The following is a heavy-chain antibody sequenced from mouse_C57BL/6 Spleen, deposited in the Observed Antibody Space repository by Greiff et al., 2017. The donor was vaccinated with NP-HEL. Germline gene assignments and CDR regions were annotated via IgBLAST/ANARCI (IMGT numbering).Heavy chain of an antibody. J-gene: IGHJ3*01. CDR2: IDPENGDT. CDR1: GFIIKDDY. CDR3: TEGNYYGSSWGFAY. V-gene: IGHV14-4*01. Sequence: EVQLVESGAELVRPGASVKLSCTASGFIIKDDYMHWVKQRPEQGLEWIGWIDPENGDTEYASKFQGKATITADTSSNTAYLQLSSLTSEDTAVYYCTEGNYYGSSWGFAYWGQGTLVTVSA. D-gene: IGHD1-1*01.